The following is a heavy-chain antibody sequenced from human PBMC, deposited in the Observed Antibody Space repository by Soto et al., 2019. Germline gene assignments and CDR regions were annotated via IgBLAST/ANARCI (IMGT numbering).Heavy chain of an antibody. CDR1: GFTFSSYA. CDR2: ISYDGSNK. CDR3: ARVAAYFGGDCYSDLGIDY. D-gene: IGHD2-21*02. V-gene: IGHV3-30-3*01. J-gene: IGHJ4*02. Sequence: QVQLVESGGGVVQPGRSLRLYCAASGFTFSSYAMHWVRQAPGKGLEWVAVISYDGSNKYYADSVKGRFTISRDNSKNTLYLQMNSLRAEDTAVYYCARVAAYFGGDCYSDLGIDYWGQGTLVTVSS.